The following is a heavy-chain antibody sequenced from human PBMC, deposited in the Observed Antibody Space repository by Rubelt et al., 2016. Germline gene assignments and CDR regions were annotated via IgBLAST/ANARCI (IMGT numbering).Heavy chain of an antibody. CDR2: INAGNGNT. Sequence: QVQLVQSGAEVKKPGASVKVSCKASGYIFTNYAMHWVRQAPGQRLEWIGWINAGNGNTKYSQKVQGRVTITRDTSACTAHIGRSSLRSEDTAVDYCARVDTVMAGYYGMDVWGQGTTVTVSS. D-gene: IGHD5-18*01. J-gene: IGHJ6*02. CDR3: ARVDTVMAGYYGMDV. V-gene: IGHV1-3*01. CDR1: GYIFTNYA.